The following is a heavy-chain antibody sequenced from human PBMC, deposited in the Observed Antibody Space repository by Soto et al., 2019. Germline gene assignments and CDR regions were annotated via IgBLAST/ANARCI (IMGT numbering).Heavy chain of an antibody. V-gene: IGHV3-7*01. J-gene: IGHJ3*02. Sequence: PGGSLRLSCAASGFTFSSYWMSWVRQAPGKGLEWVANIKQDGSEKYYVDSVKGRFTIPRDNAKNSLYLQMNSLRAEDTAVYFCARERWLTAFDIWGQGTMVTVSS. CDR3: ARERWLTAFDI. D-gene: IGHD5-12*01. CDR1: GFTFSSYW. CDR2: IKQDGSEK.